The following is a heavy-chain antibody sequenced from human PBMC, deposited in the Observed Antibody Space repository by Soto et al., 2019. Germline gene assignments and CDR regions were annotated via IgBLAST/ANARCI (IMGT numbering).Heavy chain of an antibody. J-gene: IGHJ4*02. CDR3: ARRTLVRGIIPYYFDS. Sequence: QLQLQESGPGLVKPSETLSLTCTVSGGSINNSSFYWGWVRQPPGKRLEWIGSIYYSGSAYYNPSLKSRLTISVDTSTNQFSLNLSSVTAADTAVYFCARRTLVRGIIPYYFDSWGQGTLVTVSS. D-gene: IGHD3-10*01. V-gene: IGHV4-39*01. CDR1: GGSINNSSFY. CDR2: IYYSGSA.